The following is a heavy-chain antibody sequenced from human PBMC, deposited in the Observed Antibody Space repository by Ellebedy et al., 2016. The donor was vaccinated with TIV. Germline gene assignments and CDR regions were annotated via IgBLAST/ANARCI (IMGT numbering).Heavy chain of an antibody. J-gene: IGHJ5*02. CDR1: GFTFSSYG. CDR3: ARDGGVGEDWFDP. Sequence: GESLKISCAASGFTFSSYGMYWVRQAPGKGLEWVAVISYDGSNKYYADSVKGRFTISRDNSKNTLYLQMNSLRAEDTAVYYCARDGGVGEDWFDPWGQGTQVTVSS. D-gene: IGHD3-10*01. V-gene: IGHV3-30*03. CDR2: ISYDGSNK.